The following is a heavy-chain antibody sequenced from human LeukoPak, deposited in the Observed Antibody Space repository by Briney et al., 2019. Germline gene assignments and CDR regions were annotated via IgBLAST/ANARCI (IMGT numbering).Heavy chain of an antibody. V-gene: IGHV4-59*01. Sequence: SETLSLTCAVYGGSFSGYYWSWIRQPPGKGREWIGDIYYSGSTNYNPSLKSRVTISVDTSKNQFSLKLTSVPAADTAVYYCARDWGVAATPGYMDVWGKGTTVTVSS. CDR2: IYYSGST. CDR1: GGSFSGYY. J-gene: IGHJ6*03. D-gene: IGHD3-16*01. CDR3: ARDWGVAATPGYMDV.